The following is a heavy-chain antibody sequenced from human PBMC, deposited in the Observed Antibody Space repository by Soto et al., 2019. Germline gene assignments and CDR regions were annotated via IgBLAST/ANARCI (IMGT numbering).Heavy chain of an antibody. CDR2: ISYDGSNK. J-gene: IGHJ4*02. CDR3: AKVLWIVAMDYYFDS. D-gene: IGHD3-22*01. CDR1: GFTFSSYG. Sequence: GGSLRLSCAASGFTFSSYGMHWVRQAPGKGLEWVAVISYDGSNKYYADSVKGRFTISRDNSKNTLYLQMNSLRAEDTAVYYCAKVLWIVAMDYYFDSWGQGTLVTVSS. V-gene: IGHV3-30*18.